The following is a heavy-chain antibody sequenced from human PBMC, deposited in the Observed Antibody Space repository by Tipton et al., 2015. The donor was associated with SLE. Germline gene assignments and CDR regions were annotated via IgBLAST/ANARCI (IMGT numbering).Heavy chain of an antibody. CDR1: GGSITSNNHY. V-gene: IGHV4-61*05. D-gene: IGHD3-16*01. J-gene: IGHJ4*02. Sequence: TLSLTCIVSGGSITSNNHYWSWIRQPPGKGLEWIGYIYYSGSTNYKPSLKSRITISVDTSKNRFSLKLSSVTAADTAVYYCARHMITGGEFDYWGQGTLVTVSS. CDR2: IYYSGST. CDR3: ARHMITGGEFDY.